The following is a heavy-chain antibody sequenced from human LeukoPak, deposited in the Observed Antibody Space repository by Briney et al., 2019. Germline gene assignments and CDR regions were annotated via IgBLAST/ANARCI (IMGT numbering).Heavy chain of an antibody. V-gene: IGHV3-23*01. J-gene: IGHJ4*02. D-gene: IGHD1-26*01. CDR1: GFTFSSYA. CDR2: ISGGDGST. CDR3: AKGGKWDVTPFDY. Sequence: GGSLRLSCSASGFTFSSYAMHWVRQAPGKGLEWVSTISGGDGSTYYADSVKGRFTISRDNSKNTLYLQVNSLRAEDTAVYYCAKGGKWDVTPFDYWGQGTLVTVSS.